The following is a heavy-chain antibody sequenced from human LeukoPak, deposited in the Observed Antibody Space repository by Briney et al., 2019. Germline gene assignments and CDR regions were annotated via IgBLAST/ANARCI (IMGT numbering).Heavy chain of an antibody. CDR3: ASWGAAAGTLDY. Sequence: PGGSLRLSCAASGFTFSSYAMTWVRQAPGKGLEWVSAMSGSGGSTYYAGSVKGRFTISRDNSKNTLYLQMNSLRAEDTAVYYCASWGAAAGTLDYWGQGTLVTVSS. J-gene: IGHJ4*02. CDR2: MSGSGGST. V-gene: IGHV3-23*01. CDR1: GFTFSSYA. D-gene: IGHD6-13*01.